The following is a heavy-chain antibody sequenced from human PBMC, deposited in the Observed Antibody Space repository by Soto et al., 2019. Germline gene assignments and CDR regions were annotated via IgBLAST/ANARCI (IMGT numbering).Heavy chain of an antibody. V-gene: IGHV4-30-4*01. CDR1: SSSLISGDYY. Sequence: SETLSLTCSVSSSSLISGDYYWSWIRQSPGKGLEWIGDIYYRGSTYYNPSLKSRPTISMDTSRNQFSLSLSSVTAADTAVYYCARGWGDNWNRYYHYALDVWGQGTTVTVSS. D-gene: IGHD1-20*01. CDR3: ARGWGDNWNRYYHYALDV. CDR2: IYYRGST. J-gene: IGHJ6*02.